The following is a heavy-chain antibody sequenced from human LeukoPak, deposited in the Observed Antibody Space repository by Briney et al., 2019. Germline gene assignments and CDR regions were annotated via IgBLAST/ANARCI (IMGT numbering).Heavy chain of an antibody. J-gene: IGHJ4*02. CDR2: INPNSGGT. D-gene: IGHD6-6*01. Sequence: ASVKVSCRASGYTFTSYDINWVRQAPGQGLEWMGWINPNSGGTNYAGKFQGRVTMTSDTSISTAYMDLSGLRSDDTAVFYCARRETDSSEGFDYWGQGTLVTVSS. V-gene: IGHV1-2*02. CDR3: ARRETDSSEGFDY. CDR1: GYTFTSYD.